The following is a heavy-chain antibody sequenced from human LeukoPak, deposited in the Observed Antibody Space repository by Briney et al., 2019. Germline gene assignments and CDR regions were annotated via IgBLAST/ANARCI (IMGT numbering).Heavy chain of an antibody. CDR3: ARDRDYVWGSSLDY. V-gene: IGHV1-69*13. J-gene: IGHJ4*02. D-gene: IGHD3-16*01. Sequence: SVKVSCKAAGGTFSSYAISWVRQAPGQGLEWMGGIIPIFGTANYAQKFQGRVTITADESTSTAYMELSSLRSEDTAVYYCARDRDYVWGSSLDYWGQGTLVTVSS. CDR2: IIPIFGTA. CDR1: GGTFSSYA.